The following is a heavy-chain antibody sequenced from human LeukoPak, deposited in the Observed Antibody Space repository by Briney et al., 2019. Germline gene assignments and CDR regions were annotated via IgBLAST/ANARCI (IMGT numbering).Heavy chain of an antibody. CDR1: GFSFSSDT. Sequence: PGGSLRLSCAASGFSFSSDTMNWVRQAPGKRPEWVSSISSTNTYLHYLDSVRGRFTISRDNAKNSLYLQMDSLRVEDTAIYYCARDLGLSPLFDYWGQGTLVTVSS. J-gene: IGHJ4*02. CDR2: ISSTNTYL. V-gene: IGHV3-21*01. CDR3: ARDLGLSPLFDY. D-gene: IGHD3-16*02.